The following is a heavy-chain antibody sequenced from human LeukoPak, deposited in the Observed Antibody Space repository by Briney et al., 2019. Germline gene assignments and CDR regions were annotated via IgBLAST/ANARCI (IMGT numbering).Heavy chain of an antibody. CDR1: GGSISSYY. J-gene: IGHJ4*02. Sequence: SETLSLTCTVSGGSISSYYWSWIRQPPGKGLEWIGYIYYGGSTKYNPSLKSRVTISVDTSKNKVSLKLSSVTAADTAVYYCTSGSYYFDYWGQGTLVTVSS. D-gene: IGHD1-26*01. CDR2: IYYGGST. V-gene: IGHV4-59*01. CDR3: TSGSYYFDY.